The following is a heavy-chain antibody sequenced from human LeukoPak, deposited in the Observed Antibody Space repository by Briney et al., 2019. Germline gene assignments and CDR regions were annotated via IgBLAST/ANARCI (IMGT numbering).Heavy chain of an antibody. D-gene: IGHD2-21*01. J-gene: IGHJ6*02. V-gene: IGHV3-7*01. CDR1: GFTFSSYW. CDR2: IKQDGSEK. Sequence: GGSLRLSCTASGFTFSSYWMSWVRQAPGEGLEWVANIKQDGSEKDCVDSVKGRFTISRDNAKNSLYLQMNSLRVEDTAMYYCARYCGGDCYGMDVWGQGTTVTVSS. CDR3: ARYCGGDCYGMDV.